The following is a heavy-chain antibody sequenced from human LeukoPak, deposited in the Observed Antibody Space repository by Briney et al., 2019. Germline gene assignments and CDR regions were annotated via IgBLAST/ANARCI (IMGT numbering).Heavy chain of an antibody. D-gene: IGHD3-10*02. Sequence: SQTLSLTCTVSGGSISSGSYYWSWIRQPAGKGLEWIGRIYTSGSTNYNPSLKSRVTISVDTSKNQFSLKLSSVTAADTAVYYCARHRHVLLCPDPRGQGTLVTVSS. J-gene: IGHJ5*02. CDR1: GGSISSGSYY. V-gene: IGHV4-61*02. CDR2: IYTSGST. CDR3: ARHRHVLLCPDP.